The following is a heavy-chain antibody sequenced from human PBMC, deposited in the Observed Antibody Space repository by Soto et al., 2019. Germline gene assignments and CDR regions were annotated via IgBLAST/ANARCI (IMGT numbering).Heavy chain of an antibody. Sequence: QVQLQESGPGLLKPSETLSLTCTVSGGSVSSGSYSWTWIRQSPGKGLEWVGYIYYNGATSYNRSLERRVTISRGTSKNQCSLKLTSVTDADTVVYDCARNDAACDIWGKGTMVSVSS. CDR2: IYYNGAT. CDR1: GGSVSSGSYS. D-gene: IGHD6-13*01. CDR3: ARNDAACDI. V-gene: IGHV4-61*01. J-gene: IGHJ3*02.